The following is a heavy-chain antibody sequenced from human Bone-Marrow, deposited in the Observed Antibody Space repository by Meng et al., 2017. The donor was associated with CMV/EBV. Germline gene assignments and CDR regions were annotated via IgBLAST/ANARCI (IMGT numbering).Heavy chain of an antibody. CDR2: ISGSGGST. CDR1: GFTFSSYA. V-gene: IGHV3-23*01. Sequence: GESLKISCAASGFTFSSYAMSWVRQAPGKGLEWVSAISGSGGSTYYADSVKGRFTISRDNSKNTLYLQMNSLRAEDTAVYYCARDQGGNTSGYCSSTSCYTGGMDGWGHGTTVTVS. D-gene: IGHD2-2*02. J-gene: IGHJ6*02. CDR3: ARDQGGNTSGYCSSTSCYTGGMDG.